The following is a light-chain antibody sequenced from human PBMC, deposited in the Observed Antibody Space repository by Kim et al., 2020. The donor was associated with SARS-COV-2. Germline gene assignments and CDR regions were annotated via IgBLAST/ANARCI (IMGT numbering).Light chain of an antibody. CDR1: KVGDKY. CDR2: QDS. V-gene: IGLV3-1*01. J-gene: IGLJ2*01. CDR3: QAWDSSTVV. Sequence: VSPGQTASITCSGDKVGDKYACWYQQKPGHSPVLVIYQDSKRPSGIPGRFSGSNSGNTATLTISGTQAMDEADYYCQAWDSSTVVFGGGTQLTVL.